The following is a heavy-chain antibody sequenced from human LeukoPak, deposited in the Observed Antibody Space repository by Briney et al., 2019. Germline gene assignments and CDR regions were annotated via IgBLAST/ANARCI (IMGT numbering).Heavy chain of an antibody. V-gene: IGHV3-23*01. Sequence: GGSLRLSCAASGFTFSSYAMSWVRQSPGKGLEWVSGISGSGGSTYYADSVKGRFTISRDNSKNTLYLQMNSLRAEDTAVYYCARVLYGSGSPWGQGTLVTVSS. J-gene: IGHJ5*02. D-gene: IGHD3-10*01. CDR3: ARVLYGSGSP. CDR1: GFTFSSYA. CDR2: ISGSGGST.